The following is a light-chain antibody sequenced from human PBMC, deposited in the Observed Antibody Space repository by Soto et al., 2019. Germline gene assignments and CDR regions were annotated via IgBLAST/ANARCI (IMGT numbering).Light chain of an antibody. CDR2: DAS. CDR3: QQANDWPPT. Sequence: RVMTQSPVTLSVSPGEIATPSCRASQPIGNNLAGSQRKPGQVPRLLIFDASTRATGIPARFSGSGSGTEFTLTISSLQSEDFAVYYCQQANDWPPTFGQGTRV. V-gene: IGKV3-15*01. J-gene: IGKJ1*01. CDR1: QPIGNN.